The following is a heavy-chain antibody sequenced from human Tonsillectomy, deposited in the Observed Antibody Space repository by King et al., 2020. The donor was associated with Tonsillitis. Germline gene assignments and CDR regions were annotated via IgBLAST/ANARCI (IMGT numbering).Heavy chain of an antibody. CDR3: ARDGTPLPGSDFDL. Sequence: QLVQSGAEVKKPGASVKVSCKASGYIFSDYHIHWVRQAPGQGLEWMGWIDSNSGCTQYAQKFQGRVTLTSDTSISTAYMELTSLRYDDMAVYFCARDGTPLPGSDFDLWGRGTLVSVSS. CDR2: IDSNSGCT. V-gene: IGHV1-2*02. CDR1: GYIFSDYH. J-gene: IGHJ2*01.